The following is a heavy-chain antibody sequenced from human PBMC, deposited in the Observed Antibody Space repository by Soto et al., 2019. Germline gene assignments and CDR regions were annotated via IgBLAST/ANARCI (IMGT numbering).Heavy chain of an antibody. Sequence: SETLSLTCAVYGGSFSGYYCTWIRQPPGKGLEWIGEINHSGSTNYNPSLESRVAISVDTSQNQFSLKLGAVTAADTAVYFCARASISRCVDRSCPAWFDPWGQGTLVTVSS. D-gene: IGHD1-26*01. V-gene: IGHV4-34*09. CDR2: INHSGST. J-gene: IGHJ5*02. CDR1: GGSFSGYY. CDR3: ARASISRCVDRSCPAWFDP.